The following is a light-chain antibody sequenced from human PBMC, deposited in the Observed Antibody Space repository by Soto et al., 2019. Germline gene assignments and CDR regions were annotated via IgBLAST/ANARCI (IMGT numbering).Light chain of an antibody. CDR2: EVN. Sequence: QSALTQPRSVSGSPGQSVAISCTGISRDIEAYDYVSWYQQHPGKAPKLIISEVNKRPSEVSYRFSGSKSGNTASLTISGLQGEDEADYYCCSFAGSDYVFGTGTKLTVL. J-gene: IGLJ1*01. CDR3: CSFAGSDYV. V-gene: IGLV2-11*01. CDR1: SRDIEAYDY.